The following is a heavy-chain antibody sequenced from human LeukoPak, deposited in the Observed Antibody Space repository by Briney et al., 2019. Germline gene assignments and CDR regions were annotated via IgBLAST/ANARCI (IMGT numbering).Heavy chain of an antibody. J-gene: IGHJ5*02. D-gene: IGHD3-22*01. CDR3: ARERAAYYYDSSGIT. Sequence: SETLSLTCTVSGGSISSYYWSWIRQPPGKGLEWIGYIYYSGSTNYNPSLKSRVTISVDTSKNQFSLKLSSVTAADTAVYYCARERAAYYYDSSGITWGQGTLGTVSS. V-gene: IGHV4-59*01. CDR1: GGSISSYY. CDR2: IYYSGST.